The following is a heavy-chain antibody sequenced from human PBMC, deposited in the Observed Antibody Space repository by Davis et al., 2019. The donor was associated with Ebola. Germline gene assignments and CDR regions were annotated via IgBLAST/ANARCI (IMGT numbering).Heavy chain of an antibody. Sequence: AASVKVSCKASGYTFTSHYMHWVRQAPGQGLEWMGWLNPNSGGTNYAQKFQGRVTMTRDTSISTAYMELSRLRSDDTAVYYCARSSGLYYFDYWGQGTLVTVSS. J-gene: IGHJ4*02. CDR3: ARSSGLYYFDY. CDR2: LNPNSGGT. V-gene: IGHV1-2*02. D-gene: IGHD6-19*01. CDR1: GYTFTSHY.